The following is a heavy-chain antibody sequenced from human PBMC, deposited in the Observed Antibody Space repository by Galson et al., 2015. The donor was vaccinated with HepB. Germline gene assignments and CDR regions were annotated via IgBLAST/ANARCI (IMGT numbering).Heavy chain of an antibody. Sequence: SLRLSCAASGFTISNNYMSWVRQAPGKGLEWVSLFSGGGTTYYADSVKDRFTISRDYSRNTLYLQMDSLRAEDTAVYYCARSYYYDSSGHYPFDYWGQGTLVTVSS. J-gene: IGHJ4*02. V-gene: IGHV3-53*01. CDR1: GFTISNNY. CDR2: FSGGGTT. D-gene: IGHD3-22*01. CDR3: ARSYYYDSSGHYPFDY.